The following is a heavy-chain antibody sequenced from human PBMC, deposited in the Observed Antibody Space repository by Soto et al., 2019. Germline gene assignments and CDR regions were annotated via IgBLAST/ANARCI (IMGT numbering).Heavy chain of an antibody. CDR2: ISGSGGST. J-gene: IGHJ6*02. D-gene: IGHD2-2*01. CDR3: AKDFDPNCSSTSCYVSYYCYGMDV. Sequence: PGGSLRLSCAASGFTFSSYAMSWVRQAPGKGLEWVSAISGSGGSTYYADSVKGRFTISRDNSKNTLYLQMNSLRAEDTAVYYCAKDFDPNCSSTSCYVSYYCYGMDVWGQGTTVTVSS. V-gene: IGHV3-23*01. CDR1: GFTFSSYA.